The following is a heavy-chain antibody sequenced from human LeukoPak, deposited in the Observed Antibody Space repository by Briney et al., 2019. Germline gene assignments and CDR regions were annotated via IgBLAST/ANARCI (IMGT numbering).Heavy chain of an antibody. Sequence: GGSLRLSCAASGFIFNKHAMSWVRQAPGEGLEWVSGLSGSGGSTDYADSVKGRFTVSRDNSKNTLFLQMNSLRAEDTAIYYCAKERDYGPADYWGQGTLVTVSS. V-gene: IGHV3-23*01. CDR1: GFIFNKHA. CDR2: LSGSGGST. CDR3: AKERDYGPADY. J-gene: IGHJ4*02. D-gene: IGHD4/OR15-4a*01.